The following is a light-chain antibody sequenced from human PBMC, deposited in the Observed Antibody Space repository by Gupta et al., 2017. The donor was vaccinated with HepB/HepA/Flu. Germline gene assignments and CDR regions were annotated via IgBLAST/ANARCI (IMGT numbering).Light chain of an antibody. CDR1: SSDVGAYNY. Sequence: QPALTHPASVSGCPVQAHSISSTGTSSDVGAYNYVSWYQQHPGKAPKLMIYDVTNRPSGVSNRFSGSKSGNTASLTISGLQAEDEADYYCSSYTSSYTLVFGTGTKVTVL. CDR3: SSYTSSYTLV. J-gene: IGLJ1*01. V-gene: IGLV2-14*01. CDR2: DVT.